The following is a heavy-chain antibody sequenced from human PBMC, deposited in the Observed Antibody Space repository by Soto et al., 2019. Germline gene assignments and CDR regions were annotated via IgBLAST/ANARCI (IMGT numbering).Heavy chain of an antibody. V-gene: IGHV1-69*01. CDR1: GGTFGNLG. D-gene: IGHD3-10*01. CDR3: ARDREDGSGTKYNWFDS. J-gene: IGHJ5*01. Sequence: QMQLVQSGAEVKKPGSSVKISCKAYGGTFGNLGISWLRQAPGQGLEWMGGTIPIFDTPHYAEKFRDRVTITADATTTAYLELTSLTSADTATYYCARDREDGSGTKYNWFDSWGQGTLVTVSS. CDR2: TIPIFDTP.